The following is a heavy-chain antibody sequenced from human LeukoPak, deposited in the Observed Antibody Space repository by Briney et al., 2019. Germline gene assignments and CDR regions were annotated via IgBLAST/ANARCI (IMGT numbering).Heavy chain of an antibody. Sequence: GGSLRLSCAASGFTFSSYDMHWVRHATGKGLEWVSAIGTAGDTYYPGSVKGRFTISRENAKNSLYLQMNSLRVEDTAVYFCAKDKDTPATAQPQRGYFESWGQGTLVTVSS. CDR3: AKDKDTPATAQPQRGYFES. CDR2: IGTAGDT. J-gene: IGHJ4*02. V-gene: IGHV3-13*01. D-gene: IGHD2-15*01. CDR1: GFTFSSYD.